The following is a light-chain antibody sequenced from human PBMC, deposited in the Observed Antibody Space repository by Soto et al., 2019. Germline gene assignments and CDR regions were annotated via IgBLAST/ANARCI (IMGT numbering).Light chain of an antibody. CDR2: GVS. Sequence: QSALTQPASVSGSPGQSITISCTGTSSDIGGYNYVSWYQQYPGKAPKLMIFGVSDRPSGVSNRSSCSKSGTAASVTIYGLQAEDEADYYCSSYKTSSTVVVFGGGTQLTVL. V-gene: IGLV2-14*01. J-gene: IGLJ2*01. CDR3: SSYKTSSTVVV. CDR1: SSDIGGYNY.